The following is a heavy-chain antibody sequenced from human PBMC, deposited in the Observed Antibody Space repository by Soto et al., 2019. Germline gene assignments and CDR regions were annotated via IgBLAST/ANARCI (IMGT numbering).Heavy chain of an antibody. CDR1: GYTFTSYG. CDR2: ISANSGDT. J-gene: IGHJ4*02. D-gene: IGHD2-15*01. CDR3: ARDLRDSCTGSNCVYFDS. Sequence: QVHLVQSGAEVKEPGASVRVSCKASGYTFTSYGISWVRQAPGQGLEWVGWISANSGDTSSAKTLQGRVTLSTDTSTGTAYMDLTSLRSDDTAVYYCARDLRDSCTGSNCVYFDSWGQGAQVTVSS. V-gene: IGHV1-18*01.